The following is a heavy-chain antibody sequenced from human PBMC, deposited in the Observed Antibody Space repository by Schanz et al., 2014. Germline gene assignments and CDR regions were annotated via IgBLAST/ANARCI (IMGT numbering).Heavy chain of an antibody. Sequence: QVLLVQSGAEVKKPGASVKVSCKASGYRFIGYYVHWVRQAPGQGLEWMGWINTKTGNPTYAQGFTGRFVFSLDTSVSTTHLQITNLKADDTAVYYCARGYCAGTSCPIFDYGGRGALVSVSS. V-gene: IGHV7-4-1*02. CDR1: GYRFIGYY. D-gene: IGHD2-2*01. CDR3: ARGYCAGTSCPIFDY. J-gene: IGHJ4*02. CDR2: INTKTGNP.